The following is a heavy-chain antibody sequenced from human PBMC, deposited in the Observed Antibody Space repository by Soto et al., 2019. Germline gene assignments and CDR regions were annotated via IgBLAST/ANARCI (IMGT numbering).Heavy chain of an antibody. CDR1: GFTFSSYS. J-gene: IGHJ5*02. CDR2: ISSSSSTI. V-gene: IGHV3-48*02. CDR3: ARGDNDSSGYYSLNWFDP. Sequence: EVQLVESGGGLVQPGGSLRLSCAASGFTFSSYSMNWVRQAPGKGLEWVSYISSSSSTIYYADSVKGRFTISRDNAXXSXXLQMNSLRDEDTAVYYCARGDNDSSGYYSLNWFDPWGQGTLVTVSS. D-gene: IGHD3-22*01.